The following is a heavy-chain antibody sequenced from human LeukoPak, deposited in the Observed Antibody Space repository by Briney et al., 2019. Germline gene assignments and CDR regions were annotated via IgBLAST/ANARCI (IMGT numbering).Heavy chain of an antibody. D-gene: IGHD1-1*01. CDR3: ARGQYNMDV. J-gene: IGHJ6*02. CDR2: ISSSSSGYT. CDR1: GFTFSDYY. V-gene: IGHV3-11*05. Sequence: PGGSLRLSCAASGFTFSDYYMSWIRQAPGKGLEWVSYISSSSSGYTNYADSVKGRFTISRDNAQNSLYLQMISLRAEDTVVYYCARGQYNMDVWGQGTTVTVSS.